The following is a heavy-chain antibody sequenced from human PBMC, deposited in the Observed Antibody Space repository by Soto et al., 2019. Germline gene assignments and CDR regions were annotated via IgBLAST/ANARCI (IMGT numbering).Heavy chain of an antibody. V-gene: IGHV2-26*01. Sequence: SGPTLVNPTETLTLTCSVSGFSLTNGRMGVSWIRQPPGNALEWLAHFFSDAERSYSTSMQSRLNMYKDSSGSQVVLTMTNMAPADTATYFCARMDGDYNYYGLDVWGHGIAVTVSS. CDR2: FFSDAER. CDR3: ARMDGDYNYYGLDV. D-gene: IGHD4-17*01. CDR1: GFSLTNGRMG. J-gene: IGHJ6*02.